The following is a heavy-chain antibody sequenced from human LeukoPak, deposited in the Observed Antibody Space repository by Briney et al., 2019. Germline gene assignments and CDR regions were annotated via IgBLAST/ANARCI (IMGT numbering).Heavy chain of an antibody. D-gene: IGHD3-10*01. CDR1: GGSISSYY. Sequence: SETLSLTCAVYGGSISSYYWSWIRQPAGKGLEWIGRIYTSGSTNYNPSLKSRVTMSVDTSKNQFSLKLSSVTAADTAVYYCARSPYGSGLFDPWGQGTLVTASS. J-gene: IGHJ5*02. V-gene: IGHV4-59*10. CDR2: IYTSGST. CDR3: ARSPYGSGLFDP.